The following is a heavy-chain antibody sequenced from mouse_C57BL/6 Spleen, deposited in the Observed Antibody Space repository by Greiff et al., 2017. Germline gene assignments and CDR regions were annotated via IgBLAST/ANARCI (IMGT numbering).Heavy chain of an antibody. CDR3: ARRWDYDYEGYFDV. CDR1: GYSFTGYY. CDR2: INPSTGGT. Sequence: EVKLMESGPELVKPGASVKISCKASGYSFTGYYMNWVKQSPEKSLEWIGEINPSTGGTTYNQKFKAKATLTVDKSSSTAYMQLKSLTSEDSAVYYCARRWDYDYEGYFDVWGTGTTVTVSS. J-gene: IGHJ1*03. V-gene: IGHV1-42*01. D-gene: IGHD2-4*01.